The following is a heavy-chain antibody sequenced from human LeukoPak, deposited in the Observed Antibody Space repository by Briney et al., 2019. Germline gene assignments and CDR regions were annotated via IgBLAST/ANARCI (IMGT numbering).Heavy chain of an antibody. J-gene: IGHJ4*02. CDR2: ISSSSSYI. D-gene: IGHD6-19*01. V-gene: IGHV3-21*01. Sequence: GGSLRLSCAASGFTFSSYSMNWVRQAPGKGLEWVSSISSSSSYIYYADSVKGRFTISRDNAKNSLYLQMNSLRAEDTAVYYCARGTYSSGCPHDYWGQGSLVTVSS. CDR3: ARGTYSSGCPHDY. CDR1: GFTFSSYS.